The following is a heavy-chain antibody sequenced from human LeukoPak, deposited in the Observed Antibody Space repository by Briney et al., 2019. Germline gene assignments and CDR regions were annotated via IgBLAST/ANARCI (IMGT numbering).Heavy chain of an antibody. Sequence: GGSLRLSCAASGFTFSSYAMSWVRQAPGKGLEWVSAISGSGGSTYYADSVKGRFTISRDNSKNTLYLQMNSLRAEDTAVYYWAKDVGGDSSGWYGDYYYGMDVWGQGTTVTVSS. J-gene: IGHJ6*02. V-gene: IGHV3-23*01. CDR2: ISGSGGST. CDR3: AKDVGGDSSGWYGDYYYGMDV. CDR1: GFTFSSYA. D-gene: IGHD6-19*01.